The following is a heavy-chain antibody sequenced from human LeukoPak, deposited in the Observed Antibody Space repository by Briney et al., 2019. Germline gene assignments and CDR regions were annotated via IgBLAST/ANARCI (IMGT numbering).Heavy chain of an antibody. D-gene: IGHD4-11*01. CDR3: ARYSNHVDYFDS. V-gene: IGHV4-59*02. CDR1: GDSVSSHY. J-gene: IGHJ4*02. Sequence: KTSETLSLTCTVSGDSVSSHYWSWIRQPPGKGLEWIAYVYYTGTSNYNPSLKSRVTISIDTSKNQFSLKLISVTAADTAVYYCARYSNHVDYFDSWAREPWSPSPQ. CDR2: VYYTGTS.